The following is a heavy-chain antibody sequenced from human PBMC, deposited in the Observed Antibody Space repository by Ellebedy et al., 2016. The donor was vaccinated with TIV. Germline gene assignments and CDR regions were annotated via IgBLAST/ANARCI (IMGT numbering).Heavy chain of an antibody. CDR2: IDFSGTGT. CDR3: ARDGSEWSRDH. V-gene: IGHV3-21*06. CDR1: GFSIRIAG. D-gene: IGHD3-3*01. Sequence: GGSLRLSXAASGFSIRIAGLSWVREGPRKGLAWVATIDFSGTGTYYADSVKGRFIISRDNTKNLVFLQMNSLGVEDAAVYYCARDGSEWSRDHWGQGTLVTVPS. J-gene: IGHJ4*02.